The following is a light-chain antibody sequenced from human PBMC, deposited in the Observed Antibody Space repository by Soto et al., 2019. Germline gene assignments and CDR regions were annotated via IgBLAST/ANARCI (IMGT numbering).Light chain of an antibody. V-gene: IGLV2-8*01. Sequence: QSVLTQPPSASGSPGQSLTISCAGTGSDVGAYKYVSWYQQHPGKAPKLIIYEVDKQPSGVPDRFSGSKSGNTASLTVSGLQAEDEADYYCSSYGGSNIPLYVFGTGTKVTVL. CDR3: SSYGGSNIPLYV. CDR2: EVD. CDR1: GSDVGAYKY. J-gene: IGLJ1*01.